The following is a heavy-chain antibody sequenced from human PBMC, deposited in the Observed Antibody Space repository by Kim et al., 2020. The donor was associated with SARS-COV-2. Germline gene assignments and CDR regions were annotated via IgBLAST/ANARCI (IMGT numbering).Heavy chain of an antibody. CDR3: AKDLGYCSDTSCYVVSSAYGMDV. V-gene: IGHV3-23*01. CDR2: ISGSGGPT. Sequence: GGSLRLSCTASGFTFTSYAMSWVRQAPGKGLEWVSAISGSGGPTSYADSVKGRFTISRDNSKNTLYLQMNGLRAEDTAVYYCAKDLGYCSDTSCYVVSSAYGMDVWGQGTTVTVSS. J-gene: IGHJ6*02. CDR1: GFTFTSYA. D-gene: IGHD2-2*01.